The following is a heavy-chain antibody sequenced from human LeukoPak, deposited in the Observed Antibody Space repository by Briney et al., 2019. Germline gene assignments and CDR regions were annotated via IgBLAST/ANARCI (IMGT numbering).Heavy chain of an antibody. V-gene: IGHV3-48*03. Sequence: SGGSLRLSCAASGFTFSSYEMNWVRQAPGKGLEWVSYISSSGSTIYYADSVKGRFTISRDNAKNSLYLQMNSLRAEDTAVYYCARGNLNYFDYWGQGTLVTVSS. CDR2: ISSSGSTI. CDR3: ARGNLNYFDY. CDR1: GFTFSSYE. J-gene: IGHJ4*02.